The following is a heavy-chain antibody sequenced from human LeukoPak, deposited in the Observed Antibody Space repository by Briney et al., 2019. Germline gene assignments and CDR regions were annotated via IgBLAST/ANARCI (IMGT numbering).Heavy chain of an antibody. V-gene: IGHV1-18*01. CDR2: ISAYNGNT. Sequence: ASVKVSRKASGYTFTSYGISWVRQAPGQGLEWMGWISAYNGNTNYAQKLQGRVTMTTDTSTSTAYMELRSLRSDDTAVYYCARDALDIVVVPAAMVFYYYYGMDVWGQGTTVTVSS. J-gene: IGHJ6*02. D-gene: IGHD2-2*03. CDR3: ARDALDIVVVPAAMVFYYYYGMDV. CDR1: GYTFTSYG.